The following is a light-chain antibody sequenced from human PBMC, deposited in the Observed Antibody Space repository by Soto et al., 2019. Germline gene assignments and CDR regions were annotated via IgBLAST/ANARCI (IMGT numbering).Light chain of an antibody. V-gene: IGKV1-39*01. Sequence: IQLTQSPSSLSASVGDRVTITCQASQDISNYLNWYQQKPGKAPNLLIYAASSLQSGVPSRFSGSGSGTDFTLTISSLQSEDFATYYCQQHYITPWTFGQGTKVDIK. CDR3: QQHYITPWT. CDR2: AAS. CDR1: QDISNY. J-gene: IGKJ1*01.